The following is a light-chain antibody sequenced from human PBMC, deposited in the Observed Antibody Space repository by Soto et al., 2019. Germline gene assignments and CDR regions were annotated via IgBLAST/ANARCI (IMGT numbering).Light chain of an antibody. CDR1: QSVSSN. Sequence: EIVMTQSPATLSVSPGERATLSCRASQSVSSNLAWYQQKPGQAPRLLIYGASTRATGIPARFSGSGSGKEFTLTISSLQSEDFAVYYCQQCNNWPPWTFGQGTKVEIK. CDR2: GAS. V-gene: IGKV3-15*01. J-gene: IGKJ1*01. CDR3: QQCNNWPPWT.